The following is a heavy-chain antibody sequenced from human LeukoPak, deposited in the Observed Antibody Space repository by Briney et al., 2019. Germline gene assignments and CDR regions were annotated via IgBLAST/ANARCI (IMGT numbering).Heavy chain of an antibody. Sequence: GGSLRLSCAASGFTFSSYNMNWVRQAPGKGLEWVSYISDSGTLTHYADSVEGRFTISRDNSKNTLYLQMNSLRAEDTAVYYCAKLNRGGYDNYYYYYMDVWGKGTTVTVSS. CDR1: GFTFSSYN. CDR3: AKLNRGGYDNYYYYYMDV. J-gene: IGHJ6*03. D-gene: IGHD5-12*01. CDR2: ISDSGTLT. V-gene: IGHV3-48*01.